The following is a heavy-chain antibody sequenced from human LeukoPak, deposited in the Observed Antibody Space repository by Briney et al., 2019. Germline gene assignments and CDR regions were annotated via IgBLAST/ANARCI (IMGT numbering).Heavy chain of an antibody. CDR3: ARATAPVLRFLEWLSRDDYYYGMDV. D-gene: IGHD3-3*01. CDR1: GYTFTSYG. Sequence: ASVKVSCKASGYTFTSYGISWVRQAPGQGLEWMGWISAYNGNTNYAQKLQGRVTMTTDTSTSTAYMELRSLRSDDTAVYYCARATAPVLRFLEWLSRDDYYYGMDVWGQGTTVTVSS. J-gene: IGHJ6*02. CDR2: ISAYNGNT. V-gene: IGHV1-18*01.